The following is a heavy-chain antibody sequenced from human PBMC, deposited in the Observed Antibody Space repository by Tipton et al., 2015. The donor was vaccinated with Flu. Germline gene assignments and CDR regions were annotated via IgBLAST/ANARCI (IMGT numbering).Heavy chain of an antibody. J-gene: IGHJ4*02. Sequence: SLRLSCAASGFTFSSYAMSWVRQAPGKGLEWVSAISGSGGSTYYADSVKGRFTISRDNSKNTLYLQMNSPRAEDTAVYYCAKVGGRYCSSTSCYLVHWGQGTLVTVSS. V-gene: IGHV3-23*01. D-gene: IGHD2-2*01. CDR1: GFTFSSYA. CDR3: AKVGGRYCSSTSCYLVH. CDR2: ISGSGGST.